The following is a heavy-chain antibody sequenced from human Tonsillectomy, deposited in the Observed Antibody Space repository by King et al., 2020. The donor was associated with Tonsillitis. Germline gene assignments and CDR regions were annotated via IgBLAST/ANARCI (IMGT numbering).Heavy chain of an antibody. CDR1: GGSISSGTYY. Sequence: QLQESGPGLVKASETLSLTCTVSGGSISSGTYYWGWIRQPPGKGLEWIGSLSYSGSTYYNPSLKSRVTISVDTSKNQFSLERTSVTAADTAVYYCARHGMATNWGHYFDYWGQGTLVTVSS. V-gene: IGHV4-39*01. J-gene: IGHJ4*02. D-gene: IGHD5-24*01. CDR2: LSYSGST. CDR3: ARHGMATNWGHYFDY.